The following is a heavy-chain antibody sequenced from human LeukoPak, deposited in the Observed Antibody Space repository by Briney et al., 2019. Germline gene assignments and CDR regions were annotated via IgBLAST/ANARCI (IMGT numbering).Heavy chain of an antibody. V-gene: IGHV1-8*01. CDR1: GYTFTSYD. CDR3: ARPGGGYSYGPQIFDY. CDR2: MNPNSGNT. Sequence: ASVKVSCKASGYTFTSYDINWVRQATGQGLEWMGWMNPNSGNTGYAQKFQGRVTMTRNTSISTAYMELSSLRSDDTAVYYCARPGGGYSYGPQIFDYWGQGTLVTVSS. J-gene: IGHJ4*02. D-gene: IGHD5-18*01.